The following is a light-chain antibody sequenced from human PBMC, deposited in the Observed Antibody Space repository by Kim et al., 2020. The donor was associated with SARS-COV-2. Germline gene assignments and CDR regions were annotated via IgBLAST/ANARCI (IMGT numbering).Light chain of an antibody. CDR3: ETWDSNTRV. Sequence: SSVKRTCTLSSGHSDYISAGHQHQPGKAPRYLMKLEGSGSCDKGSGVPDRFSGSSSGADRYLTISNLQSEDEADYYCETWDSNTRVFGGGTQLTVL. CDR2: LEGSGSC. J-gene: IGLJ3*02. V-gene: IGLV4-60*03. CDR1: SGHSDYI.